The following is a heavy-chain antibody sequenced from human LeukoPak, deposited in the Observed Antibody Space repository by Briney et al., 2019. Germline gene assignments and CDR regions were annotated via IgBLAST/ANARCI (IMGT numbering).Heavy chain of an antibody. CDR1: GGSFSVYY. CDR3: ARYRDYWSGFPYFDY. Sequence: PSETLSLTCAVYGGSFSVYYWSRIRQPPGKGLESIGEINHRGSTNYNRSLKSRVSISVDTSKNQLSLNLSSVTAADTAVYYCARYRDYWSGFPYFDYWGQGAMVTVSS. D-gene: IGHD3-3*01. CDR2: INHRGST. J-gene: IGHJ4*02. V-gene: IGHV4-34*01.